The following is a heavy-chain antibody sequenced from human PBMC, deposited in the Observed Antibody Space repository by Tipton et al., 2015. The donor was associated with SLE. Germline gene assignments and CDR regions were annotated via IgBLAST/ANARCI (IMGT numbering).Heavy chain of an antibody. CDR1: GGSISSYR. J-gene: IGHJ4*02. Sequence: TLSLTCTVSGGSISSYRWSWIRQPPGKGLEWIGYVYYSGSTNYNPSLKSRVTMSIDTSKNQLSLKLRSVTAADTAVYYCARHRMMDSSSWAYYFDYWGQGTLVTVSS. V-gene: IGHV4-59*08. CDR3: ARHRMMDSSSWAYYFDY. D-gene: IGHD6-13*01. CDR2: VYYSGST.